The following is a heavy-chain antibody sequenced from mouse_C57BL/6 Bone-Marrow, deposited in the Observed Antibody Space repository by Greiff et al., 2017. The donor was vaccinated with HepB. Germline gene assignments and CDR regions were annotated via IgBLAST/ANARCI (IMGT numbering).Heavy chain of an antibody. CDR3: ARHPLNYYGSSYYAMDY. J-gene: IGHJ4*01. V-gene: IGHV5-12*01. CDR2: ISNGGGST. Sequence: EVQLVESGGGLVQPGGSLKLSCAASGFTFSDYYMYWVRQTPEKRLEWVAYISNGGGSTYYPDTVKGRFTISRDNAKNTLYLQMSRLKSEDTAMYYCARHPLNYYGSSYYAMDYWGQGTSVTVSS. D-gene: IGHD1-1*01. CDR1: GFTFSDYY.